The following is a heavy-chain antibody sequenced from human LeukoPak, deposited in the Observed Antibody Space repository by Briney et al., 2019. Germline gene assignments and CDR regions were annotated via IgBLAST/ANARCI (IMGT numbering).Heavy chain of an antibody. V-gene: IGHV4-34*01. CDR3: ARPSDEYSSGWYGSALNY. CDR2: INNSGGP. D-gene: IGHD6-19*01. J-gene: IGHJ4*02. CDR1: VGSFSGYY. Sequence: PSETLSLTRAVYVGSFSGYYRSGLRQPPGKGRAWMGEINNSGGPNYNPPLKSRVTIPVDTSKNQSSLKLSSVTAADTAVYYCARPSDEYSSGWYGSALNYWGQGTLVTVSS.